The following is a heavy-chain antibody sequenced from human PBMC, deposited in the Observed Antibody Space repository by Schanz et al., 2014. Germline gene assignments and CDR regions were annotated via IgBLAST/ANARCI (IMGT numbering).Heavy chain of an antibody. CDR1: GFTFSSYT. Sequence: EVQLLESGGGLVQPGGSLRLSCVASGFTFSSYTMNWVRQAPGKGLEWVSAINWSDGSTGYADSVQGRFTISRDNSKNALYLQMDSLRAEDTAVYYCAKDQGSYGSGSYSYFDYWGQGTLATVSS. CDR3: AKDQGSYGSGSYSYFDY. CDR2: INWSDGST. J-gene: IGHJ4*02. D-gene: IGHD3-10*01. V-gene: IGHV3-23*01.